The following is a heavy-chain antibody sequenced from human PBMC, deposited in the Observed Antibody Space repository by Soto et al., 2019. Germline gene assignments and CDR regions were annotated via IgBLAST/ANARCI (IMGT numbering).Heavy chain of an antibody. J-gene: IGHJ6*02. CDR1: GYTFTGYY. CDR2: INPNSGGT. CDR3: ARDYYDSSGYPPLYYYYGMDV. Sequence: EASVKVSCTASGYTFTGYYMHWVRQAPGQGLEWMGWINPNSGGTNYAQKFQGWVTMTRDTSISTAYMELSRLRSDDTAVYYCARDYYDSSGYPPLYYYYGMDVWGQGTTVTVSS. D-gene: IGHD3-22*01. V-gene: IGHV1-2*04.